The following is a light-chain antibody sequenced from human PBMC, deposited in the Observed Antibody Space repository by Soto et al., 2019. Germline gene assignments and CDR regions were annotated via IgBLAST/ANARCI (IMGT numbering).Light chain of an antibody. CDR3: SSYTSSSTLV. J-gene: IGLJ2*01. Sequence: QSALTQPASVFGSPGQSITISCTGTSSDVGGYNYVSWYQQHPGKAPKLMIYDVSNRPSGVSNRFSGSKSGNTASLTISGLQAEDEADYYCSSYTSSSTLVFGGGTKVTV. CDR2: DVS. CDR1: SSDVGGYNY. V-gene: IGLV2-14*01.